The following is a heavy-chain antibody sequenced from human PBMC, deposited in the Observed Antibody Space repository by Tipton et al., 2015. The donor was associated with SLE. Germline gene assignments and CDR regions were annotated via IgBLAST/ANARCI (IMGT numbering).Heavy chain of an antibody. D-gene: IGHD1-14*01. J-gene: IGHJ5*02. Sequence: TLSLTCAVSGGSISSINWWSWVRQPPGKGLEWIGEIYHSGSTNYNPSLKSRVTISVDTSKNQFSLKLSSVTAADTAVYYCARWGAQLGTDNWFDPWGQGTLVTVSS. CDR2: IYHSGST. CDR3: ARWGAQLGTDNWFDP. V-gene: IGHV4-4*02. CDR1: GGSISSINW.